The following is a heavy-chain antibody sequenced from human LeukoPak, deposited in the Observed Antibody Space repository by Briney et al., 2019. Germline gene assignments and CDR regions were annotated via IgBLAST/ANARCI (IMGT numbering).Heavy chain of an antibody. CDR1: GGSFSGHY. D-gene: IGHD6-6*01. V-gene: IGHV4-34*01. CDR3: ARGRHEYSSSAPV. Sequence: SETLSLTGAVYGGSFSGHYWSWIRQPPGKGLEGIGEINHSGSSNYNPSLKSRLNISVDTSNNQFSLNLSSVTAADTAVYYCARGRHEYSSSAPVWGQGTTVTVSS. J-gene: IGHJ6*02. CDR2: INHSGSS.